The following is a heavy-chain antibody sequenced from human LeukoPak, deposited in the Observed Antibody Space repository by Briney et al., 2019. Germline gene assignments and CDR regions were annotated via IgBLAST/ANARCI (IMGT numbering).Heavy chain of an antibody. Sequence: GGSLRLSCAASGFTFSNAWMSWVRQAPGKGLEWVGRIKSKTDGGTTDYAAPVKGRFTISRDDSKNTLYLQMNSLKTEDTAVYYCTTQGYYDILTQSDYWGQGTLATVSS. D-gene: IGHD3-9*01. CDR2: IKSKTDGGTT. CDR1: GFTFSNAW. J-gene: IGHJ4*02. V-gene: IGHV3-15*01. CDR3: TTQGYYDILTQSDY.